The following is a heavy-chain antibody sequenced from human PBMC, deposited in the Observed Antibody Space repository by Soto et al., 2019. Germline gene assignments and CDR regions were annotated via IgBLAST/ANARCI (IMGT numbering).Heavy chain of an antibody. Sequence: QVQLQESGPGLVKPRETLSLTCTVSGGSISSYYWSWIRQPPGKGLEWIGYVYNSWSTDYNPSLTRRVTNSVDTSNNQCSLKLSSVTAADAAVYYCARHGYSGSLDYWGQGTLVTVSS. CDR3: ARHGYSGSLDY. CDR1: GGSISSYY. J-gene: IGHJ4*02. V-gene: IGHV4-59*08. D-gene: IGHD6-19*01. CDR2: VYNSWST.